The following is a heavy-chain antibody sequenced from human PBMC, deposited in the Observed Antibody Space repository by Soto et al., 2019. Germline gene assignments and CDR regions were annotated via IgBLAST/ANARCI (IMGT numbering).Heavy chain of an antibody. CDR3: VRVVAIPGYPDN. V-gene: IGHV1-69*12. CDR2: IVPIVDTS. J-gene: IGHJ4*02. Sequence: QVQLVQSGAEVRQPASSVKVSCKTSGGTFSSYAISWVRQAPGQGLEWMGGIVPIVDTSTYAQKFQGRVTITAGESTSTVYMELSSPRSDDTAVYYCVRVVAIPGYPDNWGQGTVVSVSS. CDR1: GGTFSSYA. D-gene: IGHD5-12*01.